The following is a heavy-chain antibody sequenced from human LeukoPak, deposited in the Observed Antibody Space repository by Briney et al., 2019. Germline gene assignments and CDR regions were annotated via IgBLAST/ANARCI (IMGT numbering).Heavy chain of an antibody. Sequence: GGSLRLSCAASGFTFSNYWMNWVRQAPGKGLEWVANIKQDGSEKYYVDSVKGRFTISRDNAKSSLYLQMNSLRAEDTAVYYCAKDTIPDKYGSGSYYFDYWGQGTLVTVSS. CDR3: AKDTIPDKYGSGSYYFDY. CDR2: IKQDGSEK. V-gene: IGHV3-7*03. CDR1: GFTFSNYW. D-gene: IGHD3-10*01. J-gene: IGHJ4*02.